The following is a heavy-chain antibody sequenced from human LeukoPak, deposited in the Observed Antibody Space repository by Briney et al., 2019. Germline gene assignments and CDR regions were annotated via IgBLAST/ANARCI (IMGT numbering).Heavy chain of an antibody. J-gene: IGHJ4*02. Sequence: SETLSLTCTVSGGFISSYYWSWIRQPAGKGLEWIGRIYTSGSTNYNPSLKSRVTMSVDTSKNQFSLKLSSVTAADTAVYYCARESYYYDSSGSTTRFDYWGQGTLVTVSS. CDR2: IYTSGST. CDR3: ARESYYYDSSGSTTRFDY. D-gene: IGHD3-22*01. V-gene: IGHV4-4*07. CDR1: GGFISSYY.